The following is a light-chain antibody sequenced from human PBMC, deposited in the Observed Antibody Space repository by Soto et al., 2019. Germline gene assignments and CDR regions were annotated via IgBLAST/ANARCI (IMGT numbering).Light chain of an antibody. Sequence: DIQMTQSPSSLSASVGDRVTITCQASQDISNYLNWYQQKPGEAPKLLIYAASNFQSGVPSRFSGSGSGTHFTLTISSLQPEDFATYYCQQLHGYPITF. CDR2: AAS. J-gene: IGKJ5*01. CDR3: QQLHGYPIT. V-gene: IGKV1-9*01. CDR1: QDISNY.